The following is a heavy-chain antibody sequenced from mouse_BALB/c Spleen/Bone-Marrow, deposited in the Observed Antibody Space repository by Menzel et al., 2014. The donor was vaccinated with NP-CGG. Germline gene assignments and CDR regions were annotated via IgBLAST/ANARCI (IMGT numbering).Heavy chain of an antibody. CDR2: IWAGGST. D-gene: IGHD2-14*01. V-gene: IGHV2-9*02. J-gene: IGHJ4*01. CDR3: ARVGYRYDGYAMDY. Sequence: VKVVESGPGLVAPSQSLSITRTVSGFSLTSYGVHWVRQPPGKGLEWLGVIWAGGSTNYNSALMSRLSISKDNSKSQVFLKMNSLQTDDTAMYYCARVGYRYDGYAMDYWGQGTSVTVSS. CDR1: GFSLTSYG.